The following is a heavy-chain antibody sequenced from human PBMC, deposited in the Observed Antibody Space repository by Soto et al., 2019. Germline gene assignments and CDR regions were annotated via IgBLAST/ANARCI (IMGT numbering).Heavy chain of an antibody. J-gene: IGHJ3*01. Sequence: PGGSLRLSCAVSGFTFSDYWMSWVRQAPGKGLEWVANIKQDGNEKYYVDSVKGRFTISRDNAKNAIFLQMTSLRVDDTAVYFCARGDRGGFDLWGQGTMVTVSS. CDR1: GFTFSDYW. V-gene: IGHV3-7*01. D-gene: IGHD3-10*01. CDR2: IKQDGNEK. CDR3: ARGDRGGFDL.